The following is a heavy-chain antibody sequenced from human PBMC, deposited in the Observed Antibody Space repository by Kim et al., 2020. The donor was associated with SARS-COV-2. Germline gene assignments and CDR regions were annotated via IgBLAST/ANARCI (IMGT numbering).Heavy chain of an antibody. Sequence: SETLSLTCTVSGGSISSYYWSWIRQPPGKGLEWIGYIYYSGSTNYNPSLKSRVTISVDTSKNQFSLKLSSVTAADTAVYYCARVPMVRGVKRGHYYYGM. D-gene: IGHD3-10*01. J-gene: IGHJ6*01. CDR2: IYYSGST. CDR1: GGSISSYY. CDR3: ARVPMVRGVKRGHYYYGM. V-gene: IGHV4-59*13.